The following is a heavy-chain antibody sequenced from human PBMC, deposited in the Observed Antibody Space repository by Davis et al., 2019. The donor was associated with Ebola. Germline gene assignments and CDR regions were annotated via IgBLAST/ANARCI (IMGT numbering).Heavy chain of an antibody. J-gene: IGHJ4*02. D-gene: IGHD1-14*01. CDR2: IIPIFGTA. CDR1: GGTFSSYA. CDR3: AGGPTEPSGG. V-gene: IGHV1-69*13. Sequence: SVNVSRKASGGTFSSYAISWVRQAPGQGLEWMGEIIPIFGTANYAQKFQGRVTITADESTSTAYMELSSVRSEDTAVYYCAGGPTEPSGGWGQGTLVIVSS.